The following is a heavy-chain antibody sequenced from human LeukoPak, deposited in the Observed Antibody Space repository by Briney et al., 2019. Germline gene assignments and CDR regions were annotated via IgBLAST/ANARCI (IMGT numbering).Heavy chain of an antibody. CDR1: GGSFSGYY. J-gene: IGHJ5*02. D-gene: IGHD6-19*01. CDR3: ARIDIPAIAVAGTFGP. V-gene: IGHV4-34*01. Sequence: PSETLSLTCAVYGGSFSGYYWSWIRQPPGKGLEWIGEINHSGSTNYNPSPKSRVTISVDTSKNQFSLKLSSVTAADTAVYYCARIDIPAIAVAGTFGPWGQGTLVTVSS. CDR2: INHSGST.